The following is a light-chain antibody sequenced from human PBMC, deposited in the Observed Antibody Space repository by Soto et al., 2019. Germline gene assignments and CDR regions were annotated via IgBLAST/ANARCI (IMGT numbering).Light chain of an antibody. CDR1: SSNIGINS. CDR2: SDN. Sequence: QSVLTQPPSASGTPGQRVTFSCSGGSSNIGINSVTWYQQFPGTAPKLLIYSDNQRPSGVPDRFSGSRSGTSASLAISGLQSDDEADYYCATWDDSLNGWVFGGGTQLTVL. J-gene: IGLJ3*02. CDR3: ATWDDSLNGWV. V-gene: IGLV1-44*01.